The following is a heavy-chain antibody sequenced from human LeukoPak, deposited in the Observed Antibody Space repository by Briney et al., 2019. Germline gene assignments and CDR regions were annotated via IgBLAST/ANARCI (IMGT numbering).Heavy chain of an antibody. CDR1: GVSFSGYN. D-gene: IGHD3-3*01. Sequence: PSETLSLTCAVYGVSFSGYNWGWIRHPPGKGLEWIGEINHSGSTNANPSLKSRVTISVDTSKNQFSLKLSSVTAADTAVYYCARGIIRSVFGVVITRPYYMDVWGKGTTVTVSS. J-gene: IGHJ6*03. V-gene: IGHV4-34*01. CDR3: ARGIIRSVFGVVITRPYYMDV. CDR2: INHSGST.